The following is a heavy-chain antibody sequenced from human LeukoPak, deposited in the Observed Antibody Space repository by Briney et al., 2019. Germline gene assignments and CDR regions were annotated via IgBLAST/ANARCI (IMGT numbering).Heavy chain of an antibody. CDR2: IFDSGYT. Sequence: PSETLSLTCTVSGGSISSYYWSWIRQPPGKGLELIGYIFDSGYTNYNPSLDSRVTISVDTSKNHFPLTLTSVTAAATAVYYCARAKHFGVVRSFDYWGQGTLVPVSS. V-gene: IGHV4-59*01. J-gene: IGHJ4*02. CDR1: GGSISSYY. CDR3: ARAKHFGVVRSFDY. D-gene: IGHD3-3*01.